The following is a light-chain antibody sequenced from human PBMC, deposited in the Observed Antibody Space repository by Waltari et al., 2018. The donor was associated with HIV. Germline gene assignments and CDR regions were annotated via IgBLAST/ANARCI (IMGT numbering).Light chain of an antibody. CDR3: SSYGDSLRVL. V-gene: IGLV2-8*01. CDR1: SRALGAYDS. J-gene: IGLJ3*02. Sequence: QSALTQPPSASGSLGQSVTISCTGSSRALGAYDSVSWFHQPPRSAPKPLLYEVTRRPSSVSDRFSGSRSGSTAFLTVAGLQPDDEATYFCSSYGDSLRVLFGGGTNVTVL. CDR2: EVT.